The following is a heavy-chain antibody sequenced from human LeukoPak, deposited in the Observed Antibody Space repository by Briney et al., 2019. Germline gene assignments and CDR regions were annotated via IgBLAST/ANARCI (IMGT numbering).Heavy chain of an antibody. V-gene: IGHV1-2*02. CDR3: ARGFKLGTAPYYYYYMDV. J-gene: IGHJ6*03. CDR1: GYTFTGYY. D-gene: IGHD7-27*01. CDR2: INPNSGGT. Sequence: ASVKVSCKASGYTFTGYYMHWVRQAPGQGLEWMGWINPNSGGTNYAQKFQGRVTMTRDTSISTAYMELSSLRSEDTAVYYCARGFKLGTAPYYYYYMDVWGKGTTVTVSS.